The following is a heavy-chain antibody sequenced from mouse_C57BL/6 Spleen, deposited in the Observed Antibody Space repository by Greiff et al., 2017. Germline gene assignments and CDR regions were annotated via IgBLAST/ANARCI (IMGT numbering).Heavy chain of an antibody. Sequence: EVKLVESGGDLVKPGGSLKLSCAASGFTFSSYGMSWVRQTPDKRLEWVATISSGGSYTYYPDSVKGRIAISRDNAKNTLYLQRSRLKSEDTAMDYCAGQKELGRDWYFDVWGTGTTVTVSS. CDR3: AGQKELGRDWYFDV. CDR2: ISSGGSYT. D-gene: IGHD4-1*01. V-gene: IGHV5-6*01. J-gene: IGHJ1*03. CDR1: GFTFSSYG.